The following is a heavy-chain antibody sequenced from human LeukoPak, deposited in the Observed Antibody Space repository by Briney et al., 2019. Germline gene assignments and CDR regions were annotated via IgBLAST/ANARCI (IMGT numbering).Heavy chain of an antibody. D-gene: IGHD4-11*01. CDR1: GFTISSYG. J-gene: IGHJ4*02. CDR3: CSATSITTVTTDY. CDR2: ISYDGSNK. V-gene: IGHV3-30*03. Sequence: GGTLRLSCAASGFTISSYGMHWVRQAPGQGLERVAVISYDGSNKYYADSVKGRFTISRDNSKNTVYRLLNDLRTEDSAIYYCCSATSITTVTTDYWGQGTLVTVSS.